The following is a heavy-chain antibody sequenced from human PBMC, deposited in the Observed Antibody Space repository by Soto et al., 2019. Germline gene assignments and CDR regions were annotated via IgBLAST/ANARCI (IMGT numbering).Heavy chain of an antibody. D-gene: IGHD5-12*01. V-gene: IGHV3-7*01. CDR2: IKQDGSEK. J-gene: IGHJ4*02. Sequence: PGGSLRLSCAASGFRFSSNWMSWVRQAPGKGLEWVANIKQDGSEKYYVDSVRGRFAISRDNAKKSLYLQMNSLRVEDTAVYYCARSDEMATSPAAPFDSWGQGSLVTVSS. CDR3: ARSDEMATSPAAPFDS. CDR1: GFRFSSNW.